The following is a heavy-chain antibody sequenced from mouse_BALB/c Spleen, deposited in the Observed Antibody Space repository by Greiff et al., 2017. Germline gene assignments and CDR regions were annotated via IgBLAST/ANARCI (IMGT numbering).Heavy chain of an antibody. D-gene: IGHD2-4*01. Sequence: EVQVVESGGGLVKLGGSLKLSCAASGFTFSSFYMSWVRQPPEKRLEWVAAINSNVGSTYYPDTVKVRFPIARANAKNNLYLQMSSLKYEDTALYYWARQREYDYDDAMDYWGQGTSVTVSS. CDR1: GFTFSSFY. J-gene: IGHJ4*01. V-gene: IGHV5-6-2*01. CDR2: INSNVGST. CDR3: ARQREYDYDDAMDY.